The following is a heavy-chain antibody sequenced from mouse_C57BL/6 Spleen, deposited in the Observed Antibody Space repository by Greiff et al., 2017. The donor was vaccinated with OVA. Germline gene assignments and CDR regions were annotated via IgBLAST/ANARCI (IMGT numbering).Heavy chain of an antibody. D-gene: IGHD2-2*01. V-gene: IGHV1-19*01. J-gene: IGHJ2*01. Sequence: VQLQQSGPVLVKPGASVKMSCKASGYTFTDYYMNWVKQSHGKSLEWIGVINPYNGGTSYNQKFKGKAKLPVDKSSSKAYMELNSLTSEDSAVYYCARGENRVTTTLDYWGQGTTLTVSS. CDR1: GYTFTDYY. CDR3: ARGENRVTTTLDY. CDR2: INPYNGGT.